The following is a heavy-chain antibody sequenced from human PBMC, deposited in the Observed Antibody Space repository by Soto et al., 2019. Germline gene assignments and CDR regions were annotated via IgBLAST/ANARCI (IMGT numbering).Heavy chain of an antibody. V-gene: IGHV3-74*01. CDR2: INSGGSST. J-gene: IGHJ6*03. CDR3: ARAVVVAATPRFGYYYYYYMDV. CDR1: GFTFSNYW. D-gene: IGHD2-15*01. Sequence: GGSLRLSCVGSGFTFSNYWMHWVRQAPGKGLEWVSSINSGGSSTYYADSVKGRFTISRHNSKNTLYLQMNSLRAEDTAMYYCARAVVVAATPRFGYYYYYYMDVWGKGTTVTVSS.